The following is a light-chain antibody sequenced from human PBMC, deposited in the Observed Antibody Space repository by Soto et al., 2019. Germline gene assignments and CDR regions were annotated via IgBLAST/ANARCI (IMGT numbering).Light chain of an antibody. CDR3: LLDYSYFWA. CDR1: QGIRSA. Sequence: VQSTQSPSSLSASVGDSVTITCRTSQGIRSALGWYQQKPGKVPKLLIYAASTLRSGVPSRFSGSGSGRDFTLTISSLQPEDFATYYCLLDYSYFWAFGQGTKVDI. CDR2: AAS. J-gene: IGKJ1*01. V-gene: IGKV1-6*01.